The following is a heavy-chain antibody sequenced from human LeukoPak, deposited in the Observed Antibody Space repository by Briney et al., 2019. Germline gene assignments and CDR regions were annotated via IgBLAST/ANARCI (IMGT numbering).Heavy chain of an antibody. D-gene: IGHD6-19*01. V-gene: IGHV4-59*01. CDR3: ARATVAVAGTLYWFDP. Sequence: SETLSLTCTVSGGSISSYYWSWIRQPPGKGLEWIGYIYYSGSTNYNPSLKSRVTISVDTSKNQFSLKLSSVTAADTAVYYCARATVAVAGTLYWFDPWGQGTLVTVSS. J-gene: IGHJ5*02. CDR2: IYYSGST. CDR1: GGSISSYY.